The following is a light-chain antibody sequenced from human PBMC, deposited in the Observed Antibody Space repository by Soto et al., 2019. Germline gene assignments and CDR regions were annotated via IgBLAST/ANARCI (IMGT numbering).Light chain of an antibody. Sequence: QSALTQPRSVSGSPGQSVTISCTGTSSDVGGYNYVSWYQQHPGKAPKLMIYDVSKRPSGVPDRFSGSKSGNTASLTISGLQAEAEADYYCCSYAGSYWVFGGGTKLTVL. J-gene: IGLJ3*02. V-gene: IGLV2-11*01. CDR1: SSDVGGYNY. CDR3: CSYAGSYWV. CDR2: DVS.